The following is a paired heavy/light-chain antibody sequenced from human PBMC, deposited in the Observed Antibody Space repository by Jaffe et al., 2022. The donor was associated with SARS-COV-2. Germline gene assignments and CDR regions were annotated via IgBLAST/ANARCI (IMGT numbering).Heavy chain of an antibody. CDR3: AREEWCNSASCPKNTFHF. V-gene: IGHV1-18*04. J-gene: IGHJ3*01. CDR2: ISPNSGNT. D-gene: IGHD2-2*01. Sequence: QVQLVQSGAEMKKPGASVKVSCEASGYTFASYGIIWVRQAPGQGLEWMGYISPNSGNTRYAQKFQGRVTVTTDTSTSTAYMDMRSLGSDDTAVYYCAREEWCNSASCPKNTFHFWGQGTMVTVSS. CDR1: GYTFASYG.
Light chain of an antibody. Sequence: QSALTQPVSVSGSPGQSITISCTVTSSDAGSYKFVSWYQQYPGKAPKVMIYEASKRPSGVSNRFSGSTSGNTASLTISGLQAEDEADYYCCSTAGISTYVFGTGTKVTVL. V-gene: IGLV2-23*01. CDR3: CSTAGISTYV. CDR2: EAS. CDR1: SSDAGSYKF. J-gene: IGLJ1*01.